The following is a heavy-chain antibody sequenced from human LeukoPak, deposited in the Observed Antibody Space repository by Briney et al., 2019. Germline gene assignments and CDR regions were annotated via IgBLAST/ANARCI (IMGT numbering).Heavy chain of an antibody. CDR3: ASYSSYTLFDY. J-gene: IGHJ4*02. Sequence: SETLSLTCTVSGGSISSHYWSWIRQPPGKGLEWIGYIYYSGSTNYNPSLKSRVTISVDTSKNQFSLKLSSVTAADTAVYYCASYSSYTLFDYWGQGTLVTVPS. V-gene: IGHV4-59*11. D-gene: IGHD6-6*01. CDR2: IYYSGST. CDR1: GGSISSHY.